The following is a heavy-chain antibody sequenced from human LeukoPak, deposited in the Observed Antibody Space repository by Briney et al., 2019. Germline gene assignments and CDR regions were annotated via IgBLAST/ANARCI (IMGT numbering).Heavy chain of an antibody. CDR2: IYYSGST. Sequence: PSETLSLTCTVSGGSISSSSYYWGWIRQPPGKGLEWIGSIYYSGSTNYNPSLKSRVTISVDTSKNQFSLKLSPVTAADTAVYYCARALLPRFGGRTYFDYWGREPWSPSPQ. V-gene: IGHV4-39*07. CDR1: GGSISSSSYY. CDR3: ARALLPRFGGRTYFDY. J-gene: IGHJ4*02. D-gene: IGHD3-10*01.